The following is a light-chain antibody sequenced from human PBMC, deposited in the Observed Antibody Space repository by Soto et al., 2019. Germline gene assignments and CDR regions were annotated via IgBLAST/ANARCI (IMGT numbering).Light chain of an antibody. Sequence: DIVMTQSPLSLPVTPGEPASISCRSSQSLLFSNGYNYLDWYVQKPGQSPQLLVYLGSNRASGVPDRFSGSGSGTDFTRKISGVEAEDVGIYYCMQALQTPRTFGQGTKLEIK. J-gene: IGKJ2*01. CDR3: MQALQTPRT. CDR1: QSLLFSNGYNY. CDR2: LGS. V-gene: IGKV2-28*01.